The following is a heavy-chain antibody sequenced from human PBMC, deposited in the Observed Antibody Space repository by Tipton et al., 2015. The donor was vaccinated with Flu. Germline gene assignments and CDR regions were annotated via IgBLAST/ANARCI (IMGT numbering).Heavy chain of an antibody. J-gene: IGHJ4*02. D-gene: IGHD6-19*01. CDR3: ATSIITVGGSRINV. CDR2: TSYTGNA. CDR1: GGSIDSSSFF. Sequence: TLSLTCSVSGGSIDSSSFFWGWIRRPPGKALEWIAGTSYTGNAYYNPALKSRVAISVDTSKNHFSLKLTSVTAADTAVYYCATSIITVGGSRINVGGQGTLITVS. V-gene: IGHV4-39*07.